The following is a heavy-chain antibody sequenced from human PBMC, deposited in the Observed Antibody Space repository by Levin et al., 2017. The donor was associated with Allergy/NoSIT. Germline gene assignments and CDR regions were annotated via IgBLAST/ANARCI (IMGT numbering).Heavy chain of an antibody. J-gene: IGHJ4*02. V-gene: IGHV1-2*02. CDR3: ARNDYGDYVQNFDY. CDR2: VNCNSGDT. Sequence: ASVKVSCEAAGYTFTDHYMHWVRQAPGQGLEWMGWVNCNSGDTHYAQKFQDRVTMTRDTSITTASLVVSSLRFDDTDLYFCARNDYGDYVQNFDYWGQGTLVTVSS. D-gene: IGHD4-17*01. CDR1: GYTFTDHY.